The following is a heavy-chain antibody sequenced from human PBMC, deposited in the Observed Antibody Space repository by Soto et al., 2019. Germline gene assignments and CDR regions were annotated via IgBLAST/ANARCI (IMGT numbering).Heavy chain of an antibody. J-gene: IGHJ4*02. CDR3: ARDHYYDSTGYYDY. D-gene: IGHD3-22*01. V-gene: IGHV4-59*01. CDR2: IYYSGST. CDR1: GASISSYY. Sequence: SETLTLPCTFSGASISSYYWSWIRQPPGKGLEWIGYIYYSGSTKYNPSLKSRVTISVDTSKNQFSLKLSSVTAADTAVYYCARDHYYDSTGYYDYWGQGTMVTVSS.